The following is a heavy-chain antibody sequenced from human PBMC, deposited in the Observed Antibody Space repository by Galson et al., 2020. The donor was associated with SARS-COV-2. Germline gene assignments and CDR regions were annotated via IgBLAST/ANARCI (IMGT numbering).Heavy chain of an antibody. V-gene: IGHV3-23*01. CDR2: ISGSGGST. CDR3: AKARISHDYGDSFDY. CDR1: GFTFSSYA. J-gene: IGHJ4*02. D-gene: IGHD4-17*01. Sequence: GESLKISCAASGFTFSSYAMSWVRQAPGKGLEWVSAISGSGGSTYYADSVKGRFTISRDNSKNTLYLQMNSLRAEDTAVYYCAKARISHDYGDSFDYWGQGTLVTVSS.